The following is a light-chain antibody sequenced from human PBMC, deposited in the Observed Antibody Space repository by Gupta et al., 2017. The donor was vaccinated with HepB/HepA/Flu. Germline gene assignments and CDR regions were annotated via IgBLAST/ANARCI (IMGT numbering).Light chain of an antibody. CDR1: QSIRAN. CDR2: GIS. CDR3: QQYNSWPLT. V-gene: IGKV3-15*01. Sequence: VLTQSPVTLSVSPGETATLYCRASQSIRANFAWYQQRPGQAPRLLVYGISTRASAIPARFSGSGSGTEFTLSISNLQSEDSALYFCQQYNSWPLTFGGGTQVEI. J-gene: IGKJ4*01.